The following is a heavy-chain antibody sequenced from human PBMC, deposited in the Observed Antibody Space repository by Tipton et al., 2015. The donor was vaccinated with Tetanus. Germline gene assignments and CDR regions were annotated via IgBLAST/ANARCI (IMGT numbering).Heavy chain of an antibody. Sequence: SLRLSCAASGFTVSSNYMSWVRQAPGKGLEWVSVIYSGGSTYYADSVKGRFTISRDNSKNTLYLQMSSLRAEDTAVYYCARDVQLGIGHYFDYWGQGTLVTVSS. CDR1: GFTVSSNY. V-gene: IGHV3-66*01. J-gene: IGHJ4*02. CDR3: ARDVQLGIGHYFDY. CDR2: IYSGGST. D-gene: IGHD7-27*01.